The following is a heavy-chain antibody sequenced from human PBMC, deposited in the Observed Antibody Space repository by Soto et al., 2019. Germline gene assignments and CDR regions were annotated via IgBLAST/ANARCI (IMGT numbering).Heavy chain of an antibody. J-gene: IGHJ5*02. Sequence: ASVKVSCKVSGYTLTELSMHWVRQAPGKGLEWMGGFDPEDGETIYAQKFQGRVTMTEDTSTDTAYMELSSLRSEDTAVYYCATVHLFILPAAIKVSPFTGPTRYNWFDPWGQGTLVTVSS. CDR1: GYTLTELS. V-gene: IGHV1-24*01. D-gene: IGHD2-2*01. CDR2: FDPEDGET. CDR3: ATVHLFILPAAIKVSPFTGPTRYNWFDP.